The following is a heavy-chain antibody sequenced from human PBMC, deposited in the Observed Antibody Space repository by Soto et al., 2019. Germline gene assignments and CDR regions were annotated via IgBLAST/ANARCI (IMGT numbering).Heavy chain of an antibody. CDR2: INAGNGNT. V-gene: IGHV1-3*01. CDR3: ARDFSWFGELIASDY. D-gene: IGHD3-10*01. J-gene: IGHJ4*02. CDR1: GYTFTSYA. Sequence: QVQLVQSGAEVKKPGASVKVSCKASGYTFTSYAMHWGRQAPGQRLEWLGWINAGNGNTKYSQKFQGRVTITRDTSASTAYMELSSLRSEDTAVYYCARDFSWFGELIASDYWGQGTLVTVSS.